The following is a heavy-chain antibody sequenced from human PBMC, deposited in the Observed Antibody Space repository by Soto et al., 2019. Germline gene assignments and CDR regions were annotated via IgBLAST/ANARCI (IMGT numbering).Heavy chain of an antibody. CDR1: GGSISSGGYY. CDR2: IYYSGST. CDR3: ASLPEDTAMPIDY. Sequence: SETLSLTCTVSGGSISSGGYYWSWIRQHPGKGLEWIGYIYYSGSTYYNPSLKSRVTISVDTSKNQSSLKLSSVTAADTAVYYCASLPEDTAMPIDYWGQGTLVTVSS. J-gene: IGHJ4*02. V-gene: IGHV4-31*03. D-gene: IGHD5-18*01.